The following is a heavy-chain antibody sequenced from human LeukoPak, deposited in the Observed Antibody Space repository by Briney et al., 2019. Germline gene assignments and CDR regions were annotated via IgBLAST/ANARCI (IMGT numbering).Heavy chain of an antibody. CDR2: INPNSGGT. CDR1: GYTFTGYY. V-gene: IGHV1-2*02. Sequence: GASVKVSCKASGYTFTGYYMHWVRQAPGQGLEWMGWINPNSGGTNYAQKFQGRVTMTRDTSISTAYMELSRLRSDDTAVYYCAIGYYDFWSGYHTFDYWGQGTLVTVSS. J-gene: IGHJ4*02. CDR3: AIGYYDFWSGYHTFDY. D-gene: IGHD3-3*01.